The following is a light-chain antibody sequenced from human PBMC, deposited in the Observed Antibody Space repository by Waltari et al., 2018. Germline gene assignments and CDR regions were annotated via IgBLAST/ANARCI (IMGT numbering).Light chain of an antibody. CDR3: QQYDNWPPIT. CDR2: GAS. Sequence: DIVMTQSPDTLSVSPAERATLFCRASQGINTNLAWYQHKPGQGPRLLIFGASSRAADIPARFSGSVSETEFSLTISSVESEDLGVYYCQQYDNWPPITFGGGTKVEIK. CDR1: QGINTN. V-gene: IGKV3-15*01. J-gene: IGKJ4*01.